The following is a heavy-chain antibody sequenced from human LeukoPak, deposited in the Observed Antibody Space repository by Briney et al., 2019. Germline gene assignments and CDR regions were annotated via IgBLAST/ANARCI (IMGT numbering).Heavy chain of an antibody. J-gene: IGHJ5*02. CDR2: IYYSGST. V-gene: IGHV4-39*01. CDR3: ARHSITMVRGFDP. CDR1: GGSISSSSYY. D-gene: IGHD3-10*01. Sequence: SETLSLTCTVSGGSISSSSYYWGWIRKPPGKGLEWIGSIYYSGSTYYNPSLKSRVTISVDTSKNQFYLKLSSVTAADTAVYYCARHSITMVRGFDPWGQGTLVTVSS.